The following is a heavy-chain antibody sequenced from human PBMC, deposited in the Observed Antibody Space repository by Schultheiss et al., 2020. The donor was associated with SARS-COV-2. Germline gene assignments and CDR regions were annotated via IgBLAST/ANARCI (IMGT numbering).Heavy chain of an antibody. J-gene: IGHJ2*01. V-gene: IGHV4-4*02. CDR2: INHSGST. D-gene: IGHD7-27*01. Sequence: SETLSLTCAVSGGSISSSNWWSWVRQPPGKGLEWIGEINHSGSTYYNPSLKSRVTISVDTSKNQFSLKLSSVTAADTAVYYCARDPGRTGDLSGWYFDLWGRGTLVTVSS. CDR1: GGSISSSNW. CDR3: ARDPGRTGDLSGWYFDL.